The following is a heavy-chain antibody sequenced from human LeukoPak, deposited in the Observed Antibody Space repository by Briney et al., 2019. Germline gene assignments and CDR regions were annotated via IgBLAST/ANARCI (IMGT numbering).Heavy chain of an antibody. J-gene: IGHJ4*02. D-gene: IGHD2-15*01. Sequence: GGSLRLSCAASGFTFSSYDMNWVRQAPGKGLEWVSYISPSSTRIDYAASVRGRFTISRDNAKRSLYLQMSSLRAEDTAVYYCARDYTYCSGGTCYDRFDYWGQGTLVTVSS. CDR1: GFTFSSYD. CDR3: ARDYTYCSGGTCYDRFDY. CDR2: ISPSSTRI. V-gene: IGHV3-48*04.